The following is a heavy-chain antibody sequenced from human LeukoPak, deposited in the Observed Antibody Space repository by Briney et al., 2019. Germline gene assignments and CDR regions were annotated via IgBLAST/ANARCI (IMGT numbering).Heavy chain of an antibody. CDR3: ARSPIGYSISSYYYYYMDV. CDR2: IYHSGST. CDR1: GGSISSGGYS. Sequence: PSETLSLTCAVSGGSISSGGYSWSWIRQPPGKGLEWIGYIYHSGSTYYNPSLKSRVTISVDRSKNQFSLKLSSVTAADTAVYYCARSPIGYSISSYYYYYMDVWGKGTTVTVSS. J-gene: IGHJ6*03. V-gene: IGHV4-30-2*01. D-gene: IGHD4-11*01.